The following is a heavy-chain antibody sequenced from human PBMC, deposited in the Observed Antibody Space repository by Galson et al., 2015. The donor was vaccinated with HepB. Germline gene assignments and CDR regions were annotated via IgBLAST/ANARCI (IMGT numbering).Heavy chain of an antibody. CDR1: GGSFSGYY. V-gene: IGHV4-34*01. D-gene: IGHD5-18*01. CDR3: ARVGERGYSYARGKRSLDY. Sequence: ETLSLTCAVYGGSFSGYYWSWIRQPPGKGLEWIGEINHSGSTNYNPSLKSRVTISVDTSKNQFSLKLSSVTAADTAVYYCARVGERGYSYARGKRSLDYWGQGTLVTVSS. J-gene: IGHJ4*02. CDR2: INHSGST.